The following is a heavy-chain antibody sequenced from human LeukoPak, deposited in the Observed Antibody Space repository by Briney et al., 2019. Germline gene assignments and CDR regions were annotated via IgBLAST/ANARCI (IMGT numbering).Heavy chain of an antibody. CDR3: ASDRVPATLWYY. Sequence: GGSLRLSCAASGFTFSSYAMSWVRQAPGKGLEWVSAISGSGGSTYYADSVKGRFTISRDNSKNTLYLQMNSLRAEDTAVYYCASDRVPATLWYYWGQGTLVTVSS. D-gene: IGHD3-10*01. V-gene: IGHV3-23*01. J-gene: IGHJ4*02. CDR1: GFTFSSYA. CDR2: ISGSGGST.